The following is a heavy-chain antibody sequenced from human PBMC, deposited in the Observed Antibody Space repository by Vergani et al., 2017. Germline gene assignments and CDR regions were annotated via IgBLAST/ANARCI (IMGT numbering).Heavy chain of an antibody. CDR3: AGLFPGIAVAGTGWEDY. CDR1: GFTFSSYE. CDR2: ISSSGSTI. Sequence: EVQLVESGGGLVQPGGSLRLSCAASGFTFSSYEMNWVRQAPGKGLEWVSYISSSGSTIYYADSVKGRVTISRDNAKNSLYLQMNSLRAEDTAVYYCAGLFPGIAVAGTGWEDYWGQGTLVTVSS. D-gene: IGHD6-19*01. J-gene: IGHJ4*02. V-gene: IGHV3-48*03.